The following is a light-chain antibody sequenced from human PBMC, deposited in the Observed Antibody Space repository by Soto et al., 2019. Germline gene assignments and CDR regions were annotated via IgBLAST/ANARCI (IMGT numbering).Light chain of an antibody. CDR3: QQRSAWPIT. V-gene: IGKV3-11*01. CDR1: QSVSSY. J-gene: IGKJ4*01. CDR2: AAS. Sequence: EIVLTQSPAILSLSPGERATLSCRASQSVSSYLTWYQQKPGQAPSLLIYAASNRATVIPARFSGSGSGTDFTLTISILEPEDSAVYYCQQRSAWPITPGGGTKVESK.